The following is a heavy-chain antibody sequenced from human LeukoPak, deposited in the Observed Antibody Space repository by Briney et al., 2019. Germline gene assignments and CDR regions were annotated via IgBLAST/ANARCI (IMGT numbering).Heavy chain of an antibody. V-gene: IGHV4-34*01. CDR3: ARVGIAAGYYYYYYMDV. J-gene: IGHJ6*03. D-gene: IGHD6-13*01. CDR2: INHSGST. Sequence: SETLSLTCAVYGGSFSGYYWSWIRQPPGKGLEWIGEINHSGSTNYNPSLKSRVTISVDTSKNQFSLKLSSVTAADTAVYYSARVGIAAGYYYYYYMDVWGKGTTVTVSS. CDR1: GGSFSGYY.